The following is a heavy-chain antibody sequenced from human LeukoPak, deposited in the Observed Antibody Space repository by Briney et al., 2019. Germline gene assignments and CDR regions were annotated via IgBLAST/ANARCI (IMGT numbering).Heavy chain of an antibody. CDR2: ISNNGGYT. J-gene: IGHJ3*02. D-gene: IGHD1-14*01. CDR3: ARDASRPLDI. Sequence: PGGSLRLSCAASGFTFSSSAMSWVRQAPGKGLEWVSAISNNGGYTYYADSVQGRFTISRHNAKNSLYLQMNSLRVEDTAVYYCARDASRPLDIWGQGTMVTVSS. CDR1: GFTFSSSA. V-gene: IGHV3-23*01.